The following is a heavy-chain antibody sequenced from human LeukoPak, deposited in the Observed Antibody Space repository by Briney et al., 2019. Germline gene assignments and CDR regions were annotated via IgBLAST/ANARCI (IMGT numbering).Heavy chain of an antibody. CDR1: GGSISSSNW. D-gene: IGHD4-17*01. J-gene: IGHJ4*02. Sequence: SGTLSLTCAVSGGSISSSNWWSWIRQPPGKGLEWIGYIYYTGTTNYNPSLKSRVTISVDTSKNQFSLKVSSVTAADTGVYYCASKSTDHGELRFDYWGQGTLVTVSS. CDR3: ASKSTDHGELRFDY. CDR2: IYYTGTT. V-gene: IGHV4-61*01.